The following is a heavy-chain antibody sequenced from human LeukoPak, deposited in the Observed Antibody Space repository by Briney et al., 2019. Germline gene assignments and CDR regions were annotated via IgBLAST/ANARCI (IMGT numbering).Heavy chain of an antibody. CDR1: AGSISNTNW. CDR2: INRQGST. CDR3: AREGGPYRPLDY. J-gene: IGHJ4*02. V-gene: IGHV4-4*02. Sequence: SGTLSLTCGVSAGSISNTNWWTWFRQPPGKGLEWIGEINRQGSTNYNPSLKRRVAISVDKSENHISLKLTTVTAADTAVYYCAREGGPYRPLDYSGQGTLVTVAS.